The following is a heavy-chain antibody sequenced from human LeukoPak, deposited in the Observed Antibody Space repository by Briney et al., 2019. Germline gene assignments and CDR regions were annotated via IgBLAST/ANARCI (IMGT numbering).Heavy chain of an antibody. D-gene: IGHD3-10*01. CDR2: ISGGGGTT. CDR1: GFTFSSYA. Sequence: GGSLRLSCAASGFTFSSYAMSWVRQAPGKGLEWVSAISGGGGTTHYADSVRGRFTISRDNSKNTLYLQMNSLRAEDTAVYFCAKDIRGIDAFDIWGQGTMLTVSS. V-gene: IGHV3-23*01. J-gene: IGHJ3*02. CDR3: AKDIRGIDAFDI.